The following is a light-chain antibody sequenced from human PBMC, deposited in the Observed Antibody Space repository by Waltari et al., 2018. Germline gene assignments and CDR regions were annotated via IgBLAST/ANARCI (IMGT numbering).Light chain of an antibody. CDR3: QQRRSWPLT. CDR2: DAS. V-gene: IGKV3-11*01. J-gene: IGKJ4*01. Sequence: EIVLTQSPAILSFSPGERATLSCRASQSVGTYLAWYQQRPGQSPRLLIYDASYRATGIPCRFSGSGSETDFTLTISSLQPEDFAVYYCQQRRSWPLTFGGGTRVQI. CDR1: QSVGTY.